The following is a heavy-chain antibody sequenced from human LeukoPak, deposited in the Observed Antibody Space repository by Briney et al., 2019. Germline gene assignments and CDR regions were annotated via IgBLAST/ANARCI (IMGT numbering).Heavy chain of an antibody. Sequence: SQTLSLTCAISGDSFSRNSAAWNWIRQSPSRGLEWLGRTYYRSRWFNDYAVSVISRITINPDTSKNQFSLQLNSVTHEGTAVYYCARGAPSYYGMDVWGQGTTVTVSS. CDR1: GDSFSRNSAA. CDR3: ARGAPSYYGMDV. CDR2: TYYRSRWFN. V-gene: IGHV6-1*01. J-gene: IGHJ6*02.